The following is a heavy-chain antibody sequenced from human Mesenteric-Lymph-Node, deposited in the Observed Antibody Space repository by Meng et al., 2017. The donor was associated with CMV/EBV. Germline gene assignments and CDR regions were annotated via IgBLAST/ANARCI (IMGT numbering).Heavy chain of an antibody. V-gene: IGHV3-74*01. CDR3: ARRYGYLDY. CDR2: INSDGSGT. J-gene: IGHJ4*02. CDR1: GFTFTSYW. D-gene: IGHD3-16*02. Sequence: GESLKISCAASGFTFTSYWMHWVRQVPGKGLVWVSRINSDGSGTSCADSVKGRFTISRDNSKNTLYLQMNSLRVEDTAVYYCARRYGYLDYWGQGTLVTVSS.